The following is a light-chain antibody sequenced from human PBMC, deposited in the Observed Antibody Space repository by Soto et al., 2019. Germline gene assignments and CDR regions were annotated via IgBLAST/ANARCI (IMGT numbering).Light chain of an antibody. CDR3: QQYGSSSWT. V-gene: IGKV3-20*01. Sequence: PGERATLSCRAGQSVSSNYLAWYQQKPGQAPRLLIYGASSRATGIPDRFSGSGSGTEFTLTISRLEPEDFAVYYCQQYGSSSWTFGQGTKVDIK. CDR1: QSVSSNY. J-gene: IGKJ1*01. CDR2: GAS.